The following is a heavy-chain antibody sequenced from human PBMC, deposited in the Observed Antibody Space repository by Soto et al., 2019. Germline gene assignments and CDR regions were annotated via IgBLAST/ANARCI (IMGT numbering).Heavy chain of an antibody. CDR1: GFTFSSYA. Sequence: VGSLRLSCAASGFTFSSYAMSWVRQAPGKGLEWVSAISGSGGSTYYADSVKGRFTISRDNSKNTLYLQMNSLRAEDTAVYYCAKDMDTRITIFGVVIIGPNWFDPWGQGTLVTVSS. CDR3: AKDMDTRITIFGVVIIGPNWFDP. J-gene: IGHJ5*02. D-gene: IGHD3-3*01. V-gene: IGHV3-23*01. CDR2: ISGSGGST.